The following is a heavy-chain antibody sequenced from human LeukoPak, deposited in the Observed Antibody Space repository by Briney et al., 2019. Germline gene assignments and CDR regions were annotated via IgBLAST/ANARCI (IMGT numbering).Heavy chain of an antibody. CDR1: GFTFSSYW. CDR3: ARQYRTGGSYPFDY. CDR2: IYYSGST. V-gene: IGHV4-39*01. D-gene: IGHD1-26*01. Sequence: GSLRLSCAASGFTFSSYWMSWVRQAPGKGLEWIGSIYYSGSTYYNPSLKSRVTISVDTSKNQFSLKLSSVTAADTAVYYCARQYRTGGSYPFDYWGQGTQVTVSS. J-gene: IGHJ4*02.